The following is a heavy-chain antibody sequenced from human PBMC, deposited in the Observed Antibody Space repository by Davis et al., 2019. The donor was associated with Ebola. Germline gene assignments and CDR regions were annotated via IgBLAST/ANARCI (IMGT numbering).Heavy chain of an antibody. CDR1: GFTFRSYD. V-gene: IGHV3-13*01. CDR3: ARAGFGSTWFDC. CDR2: IGAAGDT. Sequence: GESLKISCAASGFTFRSYDMHWVRQATGKGLEWVLAIGAAGDTYYPVSVKGRFTISRENAKNSLYLQMNSLRAEDTAVYYCARAGFGSTWFDCWGQGILVTVSS. D-gene: IGHD6-13*01. J-gene: IGHJ5*01.